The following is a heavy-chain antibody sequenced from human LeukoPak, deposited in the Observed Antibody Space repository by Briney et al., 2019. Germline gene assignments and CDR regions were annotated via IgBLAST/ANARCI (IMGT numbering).Heavy chain of an antibody. Sequence: SETLSLTCTVSGGSISSYYWSWIRQPPGKGLEWIGYIYYSGSTNYNPSLKSRVTISVDTSKNQFSLKLSSVTAADTALYYCAAGGGIAFDIWGQGTMVTVSS. D-gene: IGHD1-14*01. J-gene: IGHJ3*02. CDR1: GGSISSYY. V-gene: IGHV4-59*08. CDR2: IYYSGST. CDR3: AAGGGIAFDI.